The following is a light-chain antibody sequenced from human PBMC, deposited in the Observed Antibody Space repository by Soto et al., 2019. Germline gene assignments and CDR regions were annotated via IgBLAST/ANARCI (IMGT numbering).Light chain of an antibody. CDR1: QSVTRSY. CDR3: QQYGSSIT. CDR2: GAS. V-gene: IGKV3-20*01. J-gene: IGKJ5*01. Sequence: IVLTQSPGTLSLSPGERATLSSRASQSVTRSYLAWYQQKPGQAPRLLIYGASSRATGIPDRFSGSGPGTDFTLTINRLEPEDFAVYYCQQYGSSITFGQGTRLEIK.